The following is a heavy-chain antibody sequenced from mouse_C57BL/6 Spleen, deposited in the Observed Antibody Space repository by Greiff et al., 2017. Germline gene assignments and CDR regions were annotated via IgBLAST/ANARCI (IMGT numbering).Heavy chain of an antibody. D-gene: IGHD2-1*01. J-gene: IGHJ4*01. Sequence: QVQLQQPGSELVKPGASVKMSCKASGYTFTSYWMNWVKQRPGRGLEWIGSIDPNSGGTKYNEKFKSKATLTVDKPSSTAYMQLSSLTSEDSAVYYCARWEGNYSAMDYWGQGTSVTVAS. CDR3: ARWEGNYSAMDY. V-gene: IGHV1-72*01. CDR1: GYTFTSYW. CDR2: IDPNSGGT.